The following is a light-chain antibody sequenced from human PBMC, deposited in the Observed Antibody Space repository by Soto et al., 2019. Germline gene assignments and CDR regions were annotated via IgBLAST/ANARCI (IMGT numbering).Light chain of an antibody. CDR1: QSVRSS. CDR2: RAS. Sequence: EIVLTQSPGTLSLSPGERATLSCRASQSVRSSLAWYQQKPGQPPRLLIYRASTRATGVPARFSGSGSGTEFTLTISSLQSEDFAVYYCQQYNNWPPVTFGQGTKVDIK. J-gene: IGKJ1*01. V-gene: IGKV3-15*01. CDR3: QQYNNWPPVT.